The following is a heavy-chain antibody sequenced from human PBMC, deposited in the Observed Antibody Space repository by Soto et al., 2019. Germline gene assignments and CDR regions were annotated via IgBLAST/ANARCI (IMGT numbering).Heavy chain of an antibody. CDR1: GFTFSSYA. Sequence: GGSLRLSCAASGFTFSSYAMSWVRQAPGKGLEWVSAISGSGGSTYYADSVKGRFTISRDNSKNTLCLQMNSLRAEDTAVYYCAKAPPPYSGSYVTDYWGQGTLVTVSS. J-gene: IGHJ4*02. D-gene: IGHD1-26*01. CDR2: ISGSGGST. CDR3: AKAPPPYSGSYVTDY. V-gene: IGHV3-23*01.